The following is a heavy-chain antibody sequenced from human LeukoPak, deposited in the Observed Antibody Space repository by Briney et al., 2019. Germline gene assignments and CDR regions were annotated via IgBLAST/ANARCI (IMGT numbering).Heavy chain of an antibody. J-gene: IGHJ4*02. CDR2: IYYSGST. D-gene: IGHD6-19*01. CDR1: GGSISSSSYY. Sequence: PSETLSLTCTVSGGSISSSSYYWGWIRQPPGKGLEWIGSIYYSGSTYYNPSLKSRVTISVDTSKNQFSLKLSSVTAADTAVYYCARVNADLVGSSGWYGNFNFDYWGQGTLVTVSS. CDR3: ARVNADLVGSSGWYGNFNFDY. V-gene: IGHV4-39*07.